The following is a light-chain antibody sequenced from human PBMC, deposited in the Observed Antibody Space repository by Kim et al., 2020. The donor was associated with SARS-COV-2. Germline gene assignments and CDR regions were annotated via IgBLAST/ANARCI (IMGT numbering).Light chain of an antibody. CDR3: QQYKNWPYT. CDR1: QSVSSN. Sequence: SVSTGERATRPCRAGQSVSSNLAWYQRKPGQAPRLLIYGAFTRATGIPARFSGSGSGTEFTLTINSLQSEDFAVYYCQQYKNWPYTFGQGTKLEIK. V-gene: IGKV3-15*01. CDR2: GAF. J-gene: IGKJ2*01.